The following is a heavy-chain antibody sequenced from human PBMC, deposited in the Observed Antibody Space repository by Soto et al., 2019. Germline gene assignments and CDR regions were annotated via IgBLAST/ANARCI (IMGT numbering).Heavy chain of an antibody. CDR1: GDSISVSGDSNNNHY. J-gene: IGHJ6*02. CDR2: IYYSGAT. CDR3: WRAMGDCGTYYYYYGLDV. V-gene: IGHV4-61*01. D-gene: IGHD2-15*01. Sequence: PSETLSLTCTVSGDSISVSGDSNNNHYWSWVRQPPGKGLEWIGSIYYSGATNYNPSLKSRVTMSADTSKNKFSLNLSSVTAADTAIYYCWRAMGDCGTYYYYYGLDVWGQGPTVTVSS.